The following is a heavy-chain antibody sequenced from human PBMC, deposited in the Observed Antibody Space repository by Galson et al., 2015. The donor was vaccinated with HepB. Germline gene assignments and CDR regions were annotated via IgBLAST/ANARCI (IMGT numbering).Heavy chain of an antibody. CDR1: GFSLSTSGVG. CDR3: ALHGYNWAFDI. CDR2: IYWDDDK. J-gene: IGHJ3*02. D-gene: IGHD5-24*01. V-gene: IGHV2-5*02. Sequence: PALVKPTQTLTLTCTFSGFSLSTSGVGVGWIRQPPGKALEWLALIYWDDDKRYSPSLKSRLTITKDTSKNQVVLTMTNMDPVDTATYYCALHGYNWAFDIWGQGTMVTVSS.